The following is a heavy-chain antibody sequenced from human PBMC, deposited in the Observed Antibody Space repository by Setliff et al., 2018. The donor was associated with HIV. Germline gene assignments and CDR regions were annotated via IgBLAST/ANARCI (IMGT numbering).Heavy chain of an antibody. Sequence: ASVKVSCKASGYTFNSYDINWVRQAPGQGLEWMGGIIPIFGSTKYAQKFQGRVTITADESTSTADMELSSLRSEDTAVYYCARDDHYYDSGSYYSDWYFDLWGRGTLVTVSS. J-gene: IGHJ2*01. CDR2: IIPIFGST. CDR1: GYTFNSYD. D-gene: IGHD3-10*01. CDR3: ARDDHYYDSGSYYSDWYFDL. V-gene: IGHV1-69*13.